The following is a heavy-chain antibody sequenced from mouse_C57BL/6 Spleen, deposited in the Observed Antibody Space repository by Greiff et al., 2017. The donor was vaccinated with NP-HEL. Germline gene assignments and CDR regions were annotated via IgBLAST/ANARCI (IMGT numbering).Heavy chain of an antibody. CDR1: GYAFTNYL. CDR3: ARDGQYYFDY. CDR2: INPGSGGT. Sequence: VNVVESGAELVRPGTSVKVSCKASGYAFTNYLIEWVKQRPGQGLEWIGVINPGSGGTNYNEKFKGKATLTADKSSSTAYMQLSSLTSEDSAVYFCARDGQYYFDYWGQGTTLTVSS. D-gene: IGHD2-3*01. J-gene: IGHJ2*01. V-gene: IGHV1-54*01.